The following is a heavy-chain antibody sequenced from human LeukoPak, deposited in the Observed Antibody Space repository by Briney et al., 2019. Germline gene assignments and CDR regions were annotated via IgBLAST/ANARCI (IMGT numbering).Heavy chain of an antibody. D-gene: IGHD3-3*01. CDR3: ARGRAATLRFLEWLPDYFDY. CDR1: GGSFSGYY. CDR2: INHSGST. Sequence: SETLSLTCAVSGGSFSGYYWSWIRQPPGKGLEWIGEINHSGSTNYNPSLKSRVTISVDTSKNQFSLKLSSVTAADTAVYYCARGRAATLRFLEWLPDYFDYWGQGTLVTVSS. J-gene: IGHJ4*02. V-gene: IGHV4-34*01.